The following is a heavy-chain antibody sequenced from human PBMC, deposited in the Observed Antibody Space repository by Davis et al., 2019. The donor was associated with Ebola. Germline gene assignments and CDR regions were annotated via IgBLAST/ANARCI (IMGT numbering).Heavy chain of an antibody. D-gene: IGHD6-6*01. V-gene: IGHV5-10-1*01. CDR1: GYSFTSYW. Sequence: GESLKIFCKGSGYSFTSYWISWVRQMPGKGLEWMGRIDPSDSYTNYSPSFQGHVTISADKSISTAYLQWSSLKASDTAMYYCARSTFEYSSSPRLDYWGQGTLVTVSS. CDR3: ARSTFEYSSSPRLDY. CDR2: IDPSDSYT. J-gene: IGHJ4*02.